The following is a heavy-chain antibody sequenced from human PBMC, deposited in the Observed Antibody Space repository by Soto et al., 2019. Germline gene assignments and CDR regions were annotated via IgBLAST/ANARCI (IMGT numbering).Heavy chain of an antibody. CDR3: ARGSYDSSGYAFYYYYGMDV. CDR2: TYTSGST. V-gene: IGHV4-4*07. D-gene: IGHD3-22*01. CDR1: GGSISSYY. Sequence: PSETLSLTCTVSGGSISSYYCSWIRQPAGKGLEWIGRTYTSGSTNYNPSLKSRVTMSVDTSKNQFSLKLSSVTAADTAVYYCARGSYDSSGYAFYYYYGMDVWGQGTTVTVSS. J-gene: IGHJ6*02.